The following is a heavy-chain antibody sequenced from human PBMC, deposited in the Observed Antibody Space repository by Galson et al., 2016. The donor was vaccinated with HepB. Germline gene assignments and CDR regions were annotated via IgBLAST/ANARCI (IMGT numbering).Heavy chain of an antibody. D-gene: IGHD1-1*01. CDR1: GFTFSSYA. CDR2: IWYDGSNK. CDR3: ARDKNDRFDY. Sequence: LRLSCAASGFTFSSYAMHWVRQAPGQGLEWVAVIWYDGSNKYYADSVKGRFTISRDNSKNTVHLQMNSLRVEDTAVYYCARDKNDRFDYWGQGTLVTVSS. V-gene: IGHV3-33*01. J-gene: IGHJ4*02.